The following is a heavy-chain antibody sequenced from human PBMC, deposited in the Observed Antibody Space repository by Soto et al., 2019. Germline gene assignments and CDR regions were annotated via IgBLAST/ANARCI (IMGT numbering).Heavy chain of an antibody. CDR1: GLPFSRHA. Sequence: EVQLLESGGGLVQPGWSLRLSCAASGLPFSRHAMSWVRQAPGKGLEWVSSISISGGNTYYADSVRGRVTISRDNSKNTLYLHMNSLTAEDTAIYYCANEIRPNDYWGQGTLVTVSS. D-gene: IGHD4-17*01. V-gene: IGHV3-23*01. J-gene: IGHJ4*02. CDR2: ISISGGNT. CDR3: ANEIRPNDY.